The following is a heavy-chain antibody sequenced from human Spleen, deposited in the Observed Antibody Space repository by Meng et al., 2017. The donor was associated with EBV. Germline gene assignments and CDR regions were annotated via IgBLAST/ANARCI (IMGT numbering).Heavy chain of an antibody. V-gene: IGHV1-69*13. Sequence: QVQLVQSGAEVKKPGASGKVSCKASGYTFTTYGISWVRQAPGQGLEWMGGIIPMSGTANYAQKFQGRVTITADDSTSTAYMELSSLRSEDTAVYYCARDPGHQKIDPWGQGTLVTVSS. CDR3: ARDPGHQKIDP. D-gene: IGHD7-27*01. CDR2: IIPMSGTA. J-gene: IGHJ5*02. CDR1: GYTFTTYG.